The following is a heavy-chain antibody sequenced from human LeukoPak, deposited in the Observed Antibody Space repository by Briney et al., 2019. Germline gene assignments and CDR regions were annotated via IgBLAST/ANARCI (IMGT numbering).Heavy chain of an antibody. CDR1: GITLSNYG. V-gene: IGHV3-23*01. CDR3: AKRGIVIRAVIIVGFHKEAYYFDY. J-gene: IGHJ4*02. Sequence: GGSLRLSCTVSGITLSNYGMSWVRQAPGKGLEWVAGISDSGGSTNYADSVKGRFTISRDNPKNTLYLQMNSLRAEDTAVYFCAKRGIVIRAVIIVGFHKEAYYFDYWGQGALVTVSS. CDR2: ISDSGGST. D-gene: IGHD3-10*01.